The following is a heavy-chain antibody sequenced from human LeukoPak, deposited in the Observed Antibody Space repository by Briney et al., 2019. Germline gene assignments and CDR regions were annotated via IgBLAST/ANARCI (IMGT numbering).Heavy chain of an antibody. D-gene: IGHD5-18*01. J-gene: IGHJ4*02. Sequence: LSLTCAVSGGSISSNNWWGWVRQPPGKGLEWVAVISYDGSNKYYADSVKGRFTISRDNSKNTLYLQMNSLRAEDTAVYYCATSSVDTAIPPYYFDYWGQGTLVTVSS. CDR3: ATSSVDTAIPPYYFDY. V-gene: IGHV3-30*03. CDR1: GGSISSNN. CDR2: ISYDGSNK.